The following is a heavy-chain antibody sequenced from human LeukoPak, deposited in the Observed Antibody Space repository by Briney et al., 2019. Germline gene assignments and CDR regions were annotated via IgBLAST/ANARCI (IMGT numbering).Heavy chain of an antibody. CDR1: GYAFTSYD. D-gene: IGHD7-27*01. CDR3: ARGPPNWGYDY. Sequence: ASVKVSCKASGYAFTSYDFNWVRQATGQRPERMGWMSPNSGDTGYAQKFQDRVTMTRNTSISTAYMELSSLRSDDTAVYYCARGPPNWGYDYWGPGTLVTVSS. V-gene: IGHV1-8*01. CDR2: MSPNSGDT. J-gene: IGHJ4*02.